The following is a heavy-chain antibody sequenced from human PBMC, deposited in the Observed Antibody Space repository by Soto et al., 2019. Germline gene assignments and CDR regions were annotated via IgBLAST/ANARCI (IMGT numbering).Heavy chain of an antibody. D-gene: IGHD3-10*01. CDR2: INPYSGGA. V-gene: IGHV1-2*02. Sequence: ASVKVSCKASGYTFTGYFMHWVRQAPGQGLEWMGWINPYSGGADCAQSFQGRVTMTRDTSISTVYMELSRLRFDDTAVYYCARVIRGAYYNSPLDTWGQGTVVTVSS. CDR1: GYTFTGYF. J-gene: IGHJ5*02. CDR3: ARVIRGAYYNSPLDT.